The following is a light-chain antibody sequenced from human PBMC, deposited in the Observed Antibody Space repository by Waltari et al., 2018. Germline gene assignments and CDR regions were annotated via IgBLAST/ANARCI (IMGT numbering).Light chain of an antibody. CDR1: SRDVGDYDW. CDR2: VFS. V-gene: IGLV2-14*03. CDR3: TSYTSRHSLV. Sequence: QSALTQPASVSGSPGQSITISCTGTSRDVGDYDWVSWYQQHPGKGPKCVIFVFSFRPSGVSNRFSGSKSGNTASLTISGLQAEDEADYYCTSYTSRHSLVFGTGTKVTVL. J-gene: IGLJ1*01.